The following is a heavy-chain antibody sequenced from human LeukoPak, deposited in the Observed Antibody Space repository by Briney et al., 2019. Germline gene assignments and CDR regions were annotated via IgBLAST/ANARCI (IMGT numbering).Heavy chain of an antibody. CDR2: ISSSGSMI. CDR3: ARGTFRDDALDI. CDR1: GFTFSSYS. Sequence: GGSLRLSCAASGFTFSSYSMNWVRQAPGKGLESVSYISSSGSMINYADSVKGRFTISKDNAKNSLYLHMKSLRAEDTAVYWCARGTFRDDALDIGGQGTVVTVSS. V-gene: IGHV3-48*01. J-gene: IGHJ3*02.